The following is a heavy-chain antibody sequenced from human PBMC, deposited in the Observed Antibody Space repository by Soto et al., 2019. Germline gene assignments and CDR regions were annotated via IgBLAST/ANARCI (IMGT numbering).Heavy chain of an antibody. V-gene: IGHV1-2*02. D-gene: IGHD3-10*01. CDR3: AREGITMVRGVILHYYYYGMDV. Sequence: ASVKVSCKASGYTFTGYYMHWVRQAPGQGLEWMGWINPNSGGTNYAQKFQGRVTMTRDTSISTAYMELSRLRSDDTAVYYCAREGITMVRGVILHYYYYGMDVWGQGATVTVSS. J-gene: IGHJ6*02. CDR2: INPNSGGT. CDR1: GYTFTGYY.